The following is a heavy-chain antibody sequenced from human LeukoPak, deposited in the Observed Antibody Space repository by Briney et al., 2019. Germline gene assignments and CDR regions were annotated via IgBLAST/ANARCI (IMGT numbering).Heavy chain of an antibody. CDR2: IWHDGSHK. CDR3: VRGWGSNVYASAFDV. D-gene: IGHD3-16*01. Sequence: TGGSLRLSCAASGFTFSTYGMHWVRQAPGKGLEWVTVIWHDGSHKDYADSVKGRFTISRDNSKNTLYLQMNDLRAEDTAVYFCVRGWGSNVYASAFDVWGQGTMVTVPS. V-gene: IGHV3-33*01. J-gene: IGHJ3*01. CDR1: GFTFSTYG.